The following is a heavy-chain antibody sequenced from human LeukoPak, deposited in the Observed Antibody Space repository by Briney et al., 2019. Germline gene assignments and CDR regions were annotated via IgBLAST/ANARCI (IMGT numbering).Heavy chain of an antibody. D-gene: IGHD2-15*01. Sequence: PGGSLRLSCAASGFSFGTYGMHWVRQAPGKGLDWVAVIWFDGSNKYYADSVKGRFTISRDNSKNMLYLQMNSLTAEDTAVYYCARAVGPFDYWGQGTLVTVSS. CDR1: GFSFGTYG. CDR2: IWFDGSNK. J-gene: IGHJ4*02. V-gene: IGHV3-33*01. CDR3: ARAVGPFDY.